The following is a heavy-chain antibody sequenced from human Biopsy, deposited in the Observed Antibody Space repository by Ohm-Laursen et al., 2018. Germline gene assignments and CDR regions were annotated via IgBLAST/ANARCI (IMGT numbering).Heavy chain of an antibody. CDR2: IKQSGST. Sequence: GTLSLTCAVYGGSLSGYYLGWGRPTPGEGVGWVGEIKQSGSTNYKPSLESRVAISADTSKNQFSLNLYSVTAADTAVYFCARGLPRIAPMVRGRRTWFDPWGQGTLVTVSS. V-gene: IGHV4-34*01. CDR3: ARGLPRIAPMVRGRRTWFDP. D-gene: IGHD3-10*01. J-gene: IGHJ5*02. CDR1: GGSLSGYY.